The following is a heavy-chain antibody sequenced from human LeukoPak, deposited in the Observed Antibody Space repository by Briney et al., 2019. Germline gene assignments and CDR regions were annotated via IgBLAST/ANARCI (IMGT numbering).Heavy chain of an antibody. Sequence: ASVKVSCKASGYTFTSYDINWVRQATGQGLEWIGWMNPNSGNTGYAQKFQGRVTITRNTSISTAYMELSRLRSDDTAVYYCARLESDIVVVPAANFFQHWGQGTLVTVSS. CDR3: ARLESDIVVVPAANFFQH. J-gene: IGHJ1*01. D-gene: IGHD2-2*01. CDR2: MNPNSGNT. CDR1: GYTFTSYD. V-gene: IGHV1-8*03.